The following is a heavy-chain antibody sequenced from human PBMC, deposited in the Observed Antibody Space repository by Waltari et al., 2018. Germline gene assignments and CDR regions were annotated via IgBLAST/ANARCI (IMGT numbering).Heavy chain of an antibody. J-gene: IGHJ2*01. Sequence: QVQLQESGPGLVKPSETLSLTCTVSGGSISSYYWSWTRQPPGKGLEWIGYIYYSGSTNYNPSLKSRVTISVDTSKNQFSLKLSSVTAADTAVYYCARDGDYGDWYFDLWGRGTLVTVSS. D-gene: IGHD4-17*01. CDR2: IYYSGST. CDR1: GGSISSYY. CDR3: ARDGDYGDWYFDL. V-gene: IGHV4-59*01.